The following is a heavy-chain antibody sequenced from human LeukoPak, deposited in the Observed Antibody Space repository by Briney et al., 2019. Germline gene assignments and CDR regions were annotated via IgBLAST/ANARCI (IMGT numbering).Heavy chain of an antibody. CDR1: GLTFSIYS. J-gene: IGHJ3*02. CDR3: ARDVRGTHAFDI. CDR2: ISSSSSYI. V-gene: IGHV3-21*01. D-gene: IGHD3-10*02. Sequence: GGTLRLSCGASGLTFSIYSMNWVRHAPGKGLEWVSSISSSSSYIYYADSVKGRFTISRDNAKNSLYLQMNSLRAEDTAVYYCARDVRGTHAFDIWGQGTMVTVSS.